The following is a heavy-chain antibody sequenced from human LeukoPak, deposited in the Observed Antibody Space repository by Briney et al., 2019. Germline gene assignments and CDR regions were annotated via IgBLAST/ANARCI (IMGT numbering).Heavy chain of an antibody. CDR1: GFTFSSYS. CDR2: ISSSSSYI. D-gene: IGHD2-2*01. V-gene: IGHV3-21*01. CDR3: ARSYKDIVVVPAAWDVGLGFDY. J-gene: IGHJ4*02. Sequence: GGSLRLSCAASGFTFSSYSMNWVRQAPGKGLEWVSSISSSSSYIYYADSVKGRFTISRDNAKNSLYLQMNSLRAEDTAVYYCARSYKDIVVVPAAWDVGLGFDYWGQGTLVTVSS.